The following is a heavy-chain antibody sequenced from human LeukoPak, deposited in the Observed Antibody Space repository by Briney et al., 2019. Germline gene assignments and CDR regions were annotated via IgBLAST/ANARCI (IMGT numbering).Heavy chain of an antibody. D-gene: IGHD2-15*01. V-gene: IGHV3-23*01. Sequence: GGSLRLSCAASGFTFSSYAMSWVRQAPGKGLEWVSAISGSGGSTYYADSVKGRFTTSRDNSKNTLYLQMNSLRAEDTAVYYCAKDVFGGYCSGGSCYYYYYGMDVWGQGTTVTVSS. J-gene: IGHJ6*02. CDR2: ISGSGGST. CDR3: AKDVFGGYCSGGSCYYYYYGMDV. CDR1: GFTFSSYA.